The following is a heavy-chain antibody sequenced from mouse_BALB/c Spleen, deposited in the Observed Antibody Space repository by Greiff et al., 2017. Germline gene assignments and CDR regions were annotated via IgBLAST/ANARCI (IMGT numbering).Heavy chain of an antibody. CDR3: ARRYGYDGAWFAY. V-gene: IGHV5-6*02. CDR1: GFTFSSYG. D-gene: IGHD2-2*01. Sequence: EVMLVESGGDLVKPGGSLKLSCAASGFTFSSYGMSWVRQTPDKRLEWVATISSGGSYTYYPDSVKGRFTISRDNAKNTLYLQMSSLKSEDTAMYYCARRYGYDGAWFAYWGQGTLVTVSA. CDR2: ISSGGSYT. J-gene: IGHJ3*01.